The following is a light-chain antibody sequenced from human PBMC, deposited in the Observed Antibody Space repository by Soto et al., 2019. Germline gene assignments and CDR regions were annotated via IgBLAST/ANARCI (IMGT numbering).Light chain of an antibody. J-gene: IGKJ4*01. Sequence: EIVMTQSPATLSVSPGETATLSCRASQSVSYNLAWYQQKPGQGPRLLIYGAFTRATGIQDRFSGSGSGTDFTLTISSLQSEDFAVYYCQQYKNWPPLTFGGGTKVEIK. CDR1: QSVSYN. V-gene: IGKV3-15*01. CDR3: QQYKNWPPLT. CDR2: GAF.